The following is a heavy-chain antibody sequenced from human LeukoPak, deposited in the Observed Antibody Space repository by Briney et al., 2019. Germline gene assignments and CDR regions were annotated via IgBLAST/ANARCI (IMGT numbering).Heavy chain of an antibody. CDR3: AREYAYGSGSYCDY. Sequence: SETLSLTCTVSGGSISSYYWSWIRQPPGKGLEWIGYIYYSGSTNYNPSLKSRVTISVDTSKNQFSLKLSSVTAADTAVYYCAREYAYGSGSYCDYWGQGTLVTVSS. V-gene: IGHV4-59*01. J-gene: IGHJ4*02. D-gene: IGHD3-10*01. CDR2: IYYSGST. CDR1: GGSISSYY.